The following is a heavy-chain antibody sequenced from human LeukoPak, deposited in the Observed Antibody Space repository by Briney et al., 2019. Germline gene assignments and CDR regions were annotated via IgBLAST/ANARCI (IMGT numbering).Heavy chain of an antibody. V-gene: IGHV4-39*07. D-gene: IGHD3-3*01. CDR3: RFLEWTSYYFDY. Sequence: SETLSLTCTVSGGSISSSSYYWGWIRQPPGKGLEWIGSIYYSGSTYYNPSLKSRVTISVDTSKNQFSLKLSSVTAADTAVYYCRFLEWTSYYFDYWGQGTLVTVSS. CDR2: IYYSGST. CDR1: GGSISSSSYY. J-gene: IGHJ4*02.